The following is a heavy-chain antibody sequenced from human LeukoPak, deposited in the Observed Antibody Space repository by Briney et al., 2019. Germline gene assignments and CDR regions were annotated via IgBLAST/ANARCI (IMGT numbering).Heavy chain of an antibody. J-gene: IGHJ5*02. CDR3: ARSEKPSRDYNWFDP. D-gene: IGHD2-2*01. CDR1: GGTFNNYA. Sequence: SVKASCKASGGTFNNYAFTWVRQAPGQGLEWMGGIIPIFGTANYAQKFQGRVTITTDESTSTAYMELSSLRSEDTAVYYCARSEKPSRDYNWFDPWGQGTLVTVSS. V-gene: IGHV1-69*05. CDR2: IIPIFGTA.